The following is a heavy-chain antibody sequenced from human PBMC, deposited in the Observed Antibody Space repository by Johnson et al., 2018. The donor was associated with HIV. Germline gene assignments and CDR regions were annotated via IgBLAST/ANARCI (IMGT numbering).Heavy chain of an antibody. CDR1: GFTFSSYW. V-gene: IGHV3-30-3*01. J-gene: IGHJ3*02. CDR3: ARGLTYYYDAFDI. Sequence: QVQLVESGGGVVQPGRSLRLSCAASGFTFSSYWMSWVRQAPGKGLEWVALISYDGSNKYYADSVKGRFTISRDNSKNTLYLQMNSLRPEATAVYYCARGLTYYYDAFDIWGQGTMVTVSS. D-gene: IGHD3-10*01. CDR2: ISYDGSNK.